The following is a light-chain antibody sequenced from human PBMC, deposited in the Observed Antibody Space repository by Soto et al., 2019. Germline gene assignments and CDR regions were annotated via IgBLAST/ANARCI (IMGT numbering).Light chain of an antibody. J-gene: IGLJ1*01. CDR3: SSYTGSRTFV. Sequence: QSALTQPASVSGSPGQSVTISCTGTSSDVGGYDYVSWYQQLPGKAPELLIYDVNNRPSGVSHRFSGSKSGNTASLTISGLQAEDEADYYCSSYTGSRTFVFGTGTKITVL. CDR1: SSDVGGYDY. V-gene: IGLV2-14*01. CDR2: DVN.